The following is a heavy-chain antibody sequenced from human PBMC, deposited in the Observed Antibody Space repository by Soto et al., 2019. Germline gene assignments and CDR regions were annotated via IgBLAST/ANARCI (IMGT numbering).Heavy chain of an antibody. Sequence: QVQLVQSGAEVKKPGSSVKVSCKASGGTFSSYAISWVRQAPGQGLEWMGGIIPIFGTANYAQKFQDRVTITADESTSTAYMELSSLRSEDTAVYYCARDRTRYCSGGSCYWFDPWGQGTLVTVSS. CDR2: IIPIFGTA. V-gene: IGHV1-69*01. D-gene: IGHD2-15*01. CDR1: GGTFSSYA. J-gene: IGHJ5*02. CDR3: ARDRTRYCSGGSCYWFDP.